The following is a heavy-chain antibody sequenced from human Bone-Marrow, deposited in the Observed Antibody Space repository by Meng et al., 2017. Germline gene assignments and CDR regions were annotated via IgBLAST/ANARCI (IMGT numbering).Heavy chain of an antibody. J-gene: IGHJ4*02. Sequence: QVQFVQAGAEVKKPGASVKVSCDASGYTLSSDGFSWVRQAPGQGLEWLGWINTYNGKTDYAQKFQGRITMTTDTFTSTGYMELRNLRSDDTAVYYCARGPYYDYVWGSYIIWGQGTLVTVSS. CDR1: GYTLSSDG. D-gene: IGHD3-16*01. CDR3: ARGPYYDYVWGSYII. V-gene: IGHV1-18*01. CDR2: INTYNGKT.